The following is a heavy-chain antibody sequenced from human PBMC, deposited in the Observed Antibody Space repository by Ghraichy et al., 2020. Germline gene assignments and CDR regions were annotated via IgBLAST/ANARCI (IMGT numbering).Heavy chain of an antibody. CDR2: MNPKSGNT. Sequence: ASVKVSCRASGYTFSNYDINWVRQAPGQGLEYMGWMNPKSGNTGFVQKFQGRVTISTDTSAETAYMEMNSLTSEDTAVYYCARAIRNKLWSDYWGQGTLVTVSS. CDR1: GYTFSNYD. V-gene: IGHV1-8*01. D-gene: IGHD7-27*01. CDR3: ARAIRNKLWSDY. J-gene: IGHJ4*02.